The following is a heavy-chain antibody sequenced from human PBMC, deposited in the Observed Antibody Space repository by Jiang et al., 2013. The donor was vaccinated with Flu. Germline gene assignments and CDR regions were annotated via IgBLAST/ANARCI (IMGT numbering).Heavy chain of an antibody. CDR3: ARSRGGQLVKVPNYYYGMDV. V-gene: IGHV6-1*01. CDR1: VSSNSAP. D-gene: IGHD6-6*01. J-gene: IGHJ6*02. Sequence: VSSNSAPWNWIRQSPPRGLEWLGRTYYRSKWYNDYAVSVKSRITINPDTSKNQFSLQLNSVTPEDTAVYYCARSRGGQLVKVPNYYYGMDVWGQGTTVTVSS. CDR2: TYYRSKWYN.